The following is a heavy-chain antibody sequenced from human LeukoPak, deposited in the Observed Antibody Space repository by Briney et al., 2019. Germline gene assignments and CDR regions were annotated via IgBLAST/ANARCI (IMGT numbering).Heavy chain of an antibody. Sequence: ASVKVSCKASGYTFTSYDINWVRQATGQGLEWMGWMNPNSGNTGYAQKFQGRVTMTRNTSISTAYMELSSLRSEDTAVYYCAKDGREWLLNFQHWGQGTLVTVSS. CDR2: MNPNSGNT. J-gene: IGHJ1*01. CDR3: AKDGREWLLNFQH. V-gene: IGHV1-8*01. CDR1: GYTFTSYD. D-gene: IGHD3-3*01.